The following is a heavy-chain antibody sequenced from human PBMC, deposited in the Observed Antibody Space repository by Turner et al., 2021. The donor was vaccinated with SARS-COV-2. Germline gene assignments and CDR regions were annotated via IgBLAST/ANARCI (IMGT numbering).Heavy chain of an antibody. CDR3: ARGPCVRGPDCRRFDY. V-gene: IGHV4-59*01. CDR2: IYYNGST. J-gene: IGHJ4*02. Sequence: QVQLQESGPGLVKPSETLSLTCPVSGGSIINYYWTWIRQPPGKGLEWIGYIYYNGSTNYNPSLESRVTISVDTSKNQFALKLNSVTSADTAVYYCARGPCVRGPDCRRFDYWGQGTLVTVSS. D-gene: IGHD2-21*02. CDR1: GGSIINYY.